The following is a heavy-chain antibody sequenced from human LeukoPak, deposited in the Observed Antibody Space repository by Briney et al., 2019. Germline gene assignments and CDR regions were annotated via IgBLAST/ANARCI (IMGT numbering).Heavy chain of an antibody. J-gene: IGHJ4*02. D-gene: IGHD3-10*01. CDR2: INPNSGGT. CDR3: ARASYYYGSGVKHYFDY. V-gene: IGHV1-2*02. CDR1: GYTFTGYY. Sequence: GASVKVSCKASGYTFTGYYMHWVRQAPGQGLEWMGWINPNSGGTNYAQKFQGRVTMTRDTSISTAYMELSRLRSDDTAVYYCARASYYYGSGVKHYFDYWGQGTLVTVSS.